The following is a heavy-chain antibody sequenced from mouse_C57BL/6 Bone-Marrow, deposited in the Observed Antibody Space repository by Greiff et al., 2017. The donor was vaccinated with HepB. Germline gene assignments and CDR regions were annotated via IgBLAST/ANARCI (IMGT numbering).Heavy chain of an antibody. CDR3: AKPHYYGSSYWYFDV. Sequence: QVHVKQSGPGLVQPSQSLSITCTVSGFSLTSYGVHWVRQPPGKGLEWLGVIWSGGSTDYNDAFISRLSISKDNSKSQVFFKMNSLQADDTAIYYCAKPHYYGSSYWYFDVWGTGTTVTVSS. J-gene: IGHJ1*03. CDR1: GFSLTSYG. V-gene: IGHV2-4*01. CDR2: IWSGGST. D-gene: IGHD1-1*01.